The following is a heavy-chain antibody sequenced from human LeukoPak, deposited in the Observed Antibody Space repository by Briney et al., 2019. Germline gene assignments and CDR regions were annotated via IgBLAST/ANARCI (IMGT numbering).Heavy chain of an antibody. D-gene: IGHD3-10*01. CDR2: ISGSGSVS. J-gene: IGHJ3*02. CDR3: ARDGGFGFLAAFDI. V-gene: IGHV3-48*02. CDR1: GFTFSSYS. Sequence: PGGSLRLSCAASGFTFSSYSMNWVRQAPGKGLEWISYISGSGSVSYYEDSVQGRFTISRDNAKNSLYVQMNSLRDEDTALYYCARDGGFGFLAAFDIWGQGTMVTVSS.